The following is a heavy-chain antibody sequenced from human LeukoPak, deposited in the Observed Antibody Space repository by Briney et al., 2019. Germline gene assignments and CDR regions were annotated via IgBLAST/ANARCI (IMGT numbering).Heavy chain of an antibody. CDR1: GFTFSSYS. CDR2: ISSSSSYI. V-gene: IGHV3-21*01. J-gene: IGHJ4*02. CDR3: ARDVPADYHDSSGYSLDY. Sequence: GGSLRLSCAASGFTFSSYSMNWVRQAPGKGLEWVSSISSSSSYIYYADSVKGRFTISRDNAKNSLYLQMNSLRAEDTAVYYCARDVPADYHDSSGYSLDYWGQGTLVTVSS. D-gene: IGHD3-22*01.